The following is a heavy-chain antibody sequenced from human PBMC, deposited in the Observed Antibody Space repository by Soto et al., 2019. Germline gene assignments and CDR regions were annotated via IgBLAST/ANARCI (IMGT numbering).Heavy chain of an antibody. V-gene: IGHV4-31*03. D-gene: IGHD5-18*01. J-gene: IGHJ6*02. CDR2: IYYSGNT. CDR1: GGSISSGGYY. CDR3: AREMEYSSSYYYYGMDV. Sequence: SETLSLTCTVSGGSISSGGYYWSWIRQHPGKGLEWIGYIYYSGNTYYNPSLKSRVTISVDTSKNQFSLKLSSVTAADTAVYYCAREMEYSSSYYYYGMDVWGQGTTVTVSS.